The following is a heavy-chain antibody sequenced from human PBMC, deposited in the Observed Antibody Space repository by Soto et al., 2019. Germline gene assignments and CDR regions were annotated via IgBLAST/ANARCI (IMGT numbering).Heavy chain of an antibody. V-gene: IGHV1-2*04. CDR2: INPKSGGT. D-gene: IGHD2-8*01. J-gene: IGHJ6*02. CDR3: ARGPPTDCYNGLCSFFDNNARDV. Sequence: ASVKVSCKASGCSFTDYHMHWVRQAPGQGLEWLVRINPKSGGTSTAQKFQGWVTMTRDRSISTVYMELTRLRSDDTAVYCCARGPPTDCYNGLCSFFDNNARDVWGQ. CDR1: GCSFTDYH.